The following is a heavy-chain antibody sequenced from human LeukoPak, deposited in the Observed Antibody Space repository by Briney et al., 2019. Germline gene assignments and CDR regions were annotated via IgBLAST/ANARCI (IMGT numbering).Heavy chain of an antibody. V-gene: IGHV3-30*02. D-gene: IGHD3-3*01. Sequence: GGSLRLFCAASGFTLSSYGMHWVRQAPGKGLEWVTFIRYGGSNKYYADSVKGRFTISRDSSKNTLYLQMNSLRAEDTSVYYCAKIGEFWGGSGAFDIWGQGTMVTVSS. CDR3: AKIGEFWGGSGAFDI. J-gene: IGHJ3*02. CDR1: GFTLSSYG. CDR2: IRYGGSNK.